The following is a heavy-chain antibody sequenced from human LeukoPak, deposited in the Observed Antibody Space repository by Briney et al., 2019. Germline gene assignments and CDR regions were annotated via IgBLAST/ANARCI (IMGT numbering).Heavy chain of an antibody. CDR1: GATFTSYA. CDR2: INAYNGNT. CDR3: ARVNLRPIIRFFDY. D-gene: IGHD3-3*02. V-gene: IGHV1-18*01. J-gene: IGHJ4*02. Sequence: GASVKVSCKASGATFTSYAFSWVRQAPGQGLEWMGWINAYNGNTNNAQNLQDRVTLTTDTSTSTAYMELRSLKTDDTAVYYCARVNLRPIIRFFDYWGQGSLVTVSS.